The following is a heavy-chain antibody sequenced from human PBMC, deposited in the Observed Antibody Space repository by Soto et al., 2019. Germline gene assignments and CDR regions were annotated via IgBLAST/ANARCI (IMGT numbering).Heavy chain of an antibody. CDR2: IYYSGST. CDR1: GGSISSDGNY. D-gene: IGHD3-10*01. CDR3: ARARMVRGIIYYYGMDV. J-gene: IGHJ6*02. V-gene: IGHV4-31*03. Sequence: QVQLQESGPGLVKSSQTLSLTCTVSGGSISSDGNYWSWIRQHTGKGLEWIGYIYYSGSTYYNPSLKSRVTISVDTSKNQVSLKLNSVTAADTAVYYCARARMVRGIIYYYGMDVWGQGTTVTVSS.